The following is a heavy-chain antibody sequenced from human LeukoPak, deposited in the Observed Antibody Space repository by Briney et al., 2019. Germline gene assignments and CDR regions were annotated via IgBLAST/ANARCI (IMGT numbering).Heavy chain of an antibody. J-gene: IGHJ4*02. CDR3: ARDSGWYGRSFDY. Sequence: ETLSLTCTVSGGSISSYYWSWIRQPPGKGLEWVANIKQDGSEKYYVDSVKGRFTISRDNAKNSLYLQMNSLRAEDTAVYYCARDSGWYGRSFDYWGQGTLVTVSS. CDR1: GGSISSYY. D-gene: IGHD6-19*01. V-gene: IGHV3-7*01. CDR2: IKQDGSEK.